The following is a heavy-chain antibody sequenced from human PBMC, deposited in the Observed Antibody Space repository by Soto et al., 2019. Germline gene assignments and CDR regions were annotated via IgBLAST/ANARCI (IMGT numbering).Heavy chain of an antibody. V-gene: IGHV3-66*01. CDR3: VRENYYYGMDV. CDR2: IGSGGNT. J-gene: IGHJ6*02. Sequence: EVQLVESGGGLVQPGGSLRLSCAASGFTVSTDWMYWVRQAPGKGLEWVSVIGSGGNTYYADSVEGRFTISSDNSKNTVYLEMSSLRAADTAVYYCVRENYYYGMDVWGQGTTVTVSS. CDR1: GFTVSTDW.